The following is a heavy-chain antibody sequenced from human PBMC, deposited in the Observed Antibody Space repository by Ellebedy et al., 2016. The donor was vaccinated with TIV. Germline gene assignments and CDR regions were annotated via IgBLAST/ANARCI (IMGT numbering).Heavy chain of an antibody. V-gene: IGHV4-59*01. J-gene: IGHJ4*02. CDR1: GASMNDYY. CDR2: IYYGGIS. D-gene: IGHD3-22*01. Sequence: MPSETLSLTCTVSGASMNDYYWSWIRQSPGKGREWVGYIYYGGISNSNLSLMSRVTISVDTSKNQFSLELRSVTAADTPVYYCARAPRDNSGYYVVDWGQGTPVTVSS. CDR3: ARAPRDNSGYYVVD.